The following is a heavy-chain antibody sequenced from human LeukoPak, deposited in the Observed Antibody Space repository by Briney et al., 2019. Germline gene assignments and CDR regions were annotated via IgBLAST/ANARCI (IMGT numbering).Heavy chain of an antibody. CDR3: AREGYSGHDFIY. D-gene: IGHD5-12*01. Sequence: SETLSLTCTVSGGSIGTYYWSWIRQPPGKGLEWIGYIYHSGDTKYNPSLKSRVTISVDTSKNQFSLRLRSVTAADTAVYYCAREGYSGHDFIYWGQGTLVTVSS. CDR2: IYHSGDT. J-gene: IGHJ4*02. V-gene: IGHV4-59*01. CDR1: GGSIGTYY.